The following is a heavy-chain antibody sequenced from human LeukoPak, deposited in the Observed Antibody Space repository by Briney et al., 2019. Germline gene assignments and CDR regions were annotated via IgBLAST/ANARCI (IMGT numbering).Heavy chain of an antibody. CDR2: ISRSGDTT. CDR1: GFTFANYA. J-gene: IGHJ4*02. D-gene: IGHD6-13*01. Sequence: GGSLRLSCAASGFTFANYAMSWVRQAPGEGLEFVSSISRSGDTTFYADSVKGRFTISRDNSKDTLYLQMDRLRADDAAVYYCAKSRLAAAGAASDYWGQGTLVTVSS. V-gene: IGHV3-23*01. CDR3: AKSRLAAAGAASDY.